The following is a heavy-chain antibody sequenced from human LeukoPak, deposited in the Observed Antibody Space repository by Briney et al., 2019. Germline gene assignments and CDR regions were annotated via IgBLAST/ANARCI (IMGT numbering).Heavy chain of an antibody. D-gene: IGHD3-10*01. CDR2: MNPNSGNT. CDR3: ARGPLWFGHYYYYMHV. CDR1: GYTFTSYD. V-gene: IGHV1-8*01. Sequence: ASVKVSCKASGYTFTSYDINWVRQATGQGLEWMGWMNPNSGNTGYAQKFQGRVTMTRNTSISTAYMELSSLRSEDTAVYYCARGPLWFGHYYYYMHVWGKGTTVTVSS. J-gene: IGHJ6*03.